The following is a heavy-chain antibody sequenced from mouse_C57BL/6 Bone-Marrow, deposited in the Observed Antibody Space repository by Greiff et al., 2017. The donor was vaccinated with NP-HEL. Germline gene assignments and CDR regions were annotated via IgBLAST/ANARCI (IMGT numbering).Heavy chain of an antibody. V-gene: IGHV3-6*01. CDR3: ARITTVSFDY. CDR1: GYSITSGYY. D-gene: IGHD1-1*01. CDR2: ISYDGSN. J-gene: IGHJ2*01. Sequence: EVQLKESGPGLVKPSQSLSLTCSVTGYSITSGYYWNWIRQFPGNKLEWMGYISYDGSNNYNPSLKNRISITRDTSKNQFFLKLNSVTTEDTATYYCARITTVSFDYWGQGTTLTVSS.